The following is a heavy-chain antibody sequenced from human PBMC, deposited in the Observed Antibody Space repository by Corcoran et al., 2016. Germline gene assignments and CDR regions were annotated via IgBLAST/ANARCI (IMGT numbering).Heavy chain of an antibody. V-gene: IGHV3-53*01. J-gene: IGHJ6*02. D-gene: IGHD6-25*01. Sequence: EVQLVESGGGLIQPGGSLRLSCAASGFTVSSNYMSWVRQAPGKGLEWVSVIYSGGSTYYADSVKGRFTISRDNTKNTLYLQINSLRAEDTAVYYCAIVLQNVAARGGLDDYYYVMDVWGQGTTFTVSS. CDR2: IYSGGST. CDR3: AIVLQNVAARGGLDDYYYVMDV. CDR1: GFTVSSNY.